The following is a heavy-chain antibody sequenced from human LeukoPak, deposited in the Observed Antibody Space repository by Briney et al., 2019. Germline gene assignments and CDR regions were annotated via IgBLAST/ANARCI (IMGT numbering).Heavy chain of an antibody. Sequence: GGSLRLSCAASGFSVSIKYMNWVRQAPGKGLEWVSILYSSGTTYYAETVEGRFTISRDNAKNSLYLQMNSLRAEDTAVYYCARVADSEYYYMDVWGKGTTVTVSS. CDR1: GFSVSIKY. CDR3: ARVADSEYYYMDV. V-gene: IGHV3-53*01. CDR2: LYSSGTT. D-gene: IGHD2-15*01. J-gene: IGHJ6*03.